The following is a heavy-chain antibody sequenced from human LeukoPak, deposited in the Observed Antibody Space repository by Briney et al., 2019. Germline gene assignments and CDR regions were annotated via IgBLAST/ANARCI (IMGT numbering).Heavy chain of an antibody. CDR1: GFTFSSYA. J-gene: IGHJ4*02. CDR3: AKDVDPSGGSCLLHY. V-gene: IGHV3-23*01. D-gene: IGHD2-15*01. Sequence: GGSLRLSCAASGFTFSSYAMHWVRQAPGKGLEWVSVISGSGGSTYYADSVKGRFTISRDNSKNTLCLQMNSLRAEDTAVYYCAKDVDPSGGSCLLHYWGQGTLVTVSS. CDR2: ISGSGGST.